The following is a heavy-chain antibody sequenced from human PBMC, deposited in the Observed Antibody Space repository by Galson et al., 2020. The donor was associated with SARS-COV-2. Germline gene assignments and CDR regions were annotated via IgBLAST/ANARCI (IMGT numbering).Heavy chain of an antibody. J-gene: IGHJ6*03. Sequence: TVSGGSISTSSDYWGWIRQPPGKGLEWIGTISYTGSTYYNPSLKSRVFISVDTSKNQFSLTLNSVTAADTGVYYCARRKYYNYYMDVWGKGTTVTISS. V-gene: IGHV4-39*01. CDR2: ISYTGST. CDR3: ARRKYYNYYMDV. CDR1: GGSISTSSDY.